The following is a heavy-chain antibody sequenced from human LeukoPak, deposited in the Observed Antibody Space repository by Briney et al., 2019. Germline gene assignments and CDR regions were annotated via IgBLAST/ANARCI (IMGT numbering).Heavy chain of an antibody. J-gene: IGHJ6*02. D-gene: IGHD3-22*01. CDR2: IWYDATNK. CDR3: ARGSGYVVRGDAMDV. CDR1: GFTFSRHG. Sequence: GGSLVQPGGPLRLSCSASGFTFSRHGMHWVRQAPGKGLEWVAVIWYDATNKYYADSVKGRFTVSRDNSKNTMYLQMNSLRAEDTAVYYCARGSGYVVRGDAMDVWGQGTTVTVS. V-gene: IGHV3-33*01.